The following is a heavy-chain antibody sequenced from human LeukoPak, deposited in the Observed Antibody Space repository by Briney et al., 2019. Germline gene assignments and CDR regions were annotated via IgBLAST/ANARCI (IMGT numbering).Heavy chain of an antibody. CDR1: GFTFSSYS. CDR2: IGGFGDLK. J-gene: IGHJ4*02. Sequence: GGSLRLSCAGSGFTFSSYSMHWVRQAPGKGLEWVSHIGGFGDLKNYADSVKGRFTISRDSAKNSLYLQMNTLRVEDTALYYCAREISGFDYWGQGALVTVSS. CDR3: AREISGFDY. D-gene: IGHD6-19*01. V-gene: IGHV3-48*01.